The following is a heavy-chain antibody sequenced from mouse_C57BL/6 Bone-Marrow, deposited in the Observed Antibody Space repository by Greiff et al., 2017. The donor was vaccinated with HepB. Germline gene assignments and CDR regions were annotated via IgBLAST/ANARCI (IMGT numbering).Heavy chain of an antibody. CDR2: IYPRSGNT. CDR3: APRDYYGSSFYFDY. J-gene: IGHJ2*01. CDR1: GYTFTSYG. Sequence: VQLQQSGAELARPGASVKLSCKASGYTFTSYGISWVKQRTGQGLEWIGEIYPRSGNTYYNEKFKGKATLTADKSSSTAYMELRSLTSEDSAVYFCAPRDYYGSSFYFDYWGQGTTLTVSS. D-gene: IGHD1-1*01. V-gene: IGHV1-81*01.